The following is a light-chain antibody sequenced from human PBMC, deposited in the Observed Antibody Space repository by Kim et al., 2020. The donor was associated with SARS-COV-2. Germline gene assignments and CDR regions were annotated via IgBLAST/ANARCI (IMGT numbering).Light chain of an antibody. CDR3: NSRDSSGNHLV. CDR2: GKN. Sequence: ALGQTVRIKCHGDSLRSYYASWYQQKPGQAPVLVIYGKNNRPSGIPDRFSGSSSGNTASLTITGAQAEDEADYYCNSRDSSGNHLVFGGGTQLTVL. CDR1: SLRSYY. J-gene: IGLJ2*01. V-gene: IGLV3-19*01.